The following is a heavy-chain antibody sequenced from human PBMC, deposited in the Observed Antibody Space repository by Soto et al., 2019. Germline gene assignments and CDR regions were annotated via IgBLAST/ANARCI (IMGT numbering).Heavy chain of an antibody. CDR2: INTDGSNT. D-gene: IGHD1-26*01. CDR1: GLTFNRYW. J-gene: IGHJ4*02. Sequence: GGSLRLSCAASGLTFNRYWMHWVRHAPGKGLVWVSHINTDGSNTNYADSVKGRFTISRDTSNGIAYLQMNSLNIEDSAVYYCSGAESPDTAYFSLYWGQGTPVTVSS. CDR3: SGAESPDTAYFSLY. V-gene: IGHV3-74*01.